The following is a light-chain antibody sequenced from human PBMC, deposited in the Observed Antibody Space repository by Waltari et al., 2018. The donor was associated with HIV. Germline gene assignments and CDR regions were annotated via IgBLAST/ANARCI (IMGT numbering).Light chain of an antibody. CDR2: DVT. CDR1: SRDVGGYTF. CDR3: CSYSGSGTLYV. Sequence: QSALTQPRSVSGSPGQSVTISCPGTSRDVGGYTFVSCYQHHPGKAPKLVISDVTKRPSGVPDRFSGSKSGNTASLTISGLQAEDEADYYCCSYSGSGTLYVFGTGTEVTVL. V-gene: IGLV2-11*01. J-gene: IGLJ1*01.